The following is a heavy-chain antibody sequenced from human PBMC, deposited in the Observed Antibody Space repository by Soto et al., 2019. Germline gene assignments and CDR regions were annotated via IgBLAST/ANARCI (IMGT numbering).Heavy chain of an antibody. Sequence: SETLSLTCTVSGGSISSSSYYWSWIRQPPGKGLEWIGYIYYSGTTNYNPSLKSRVTISVDTSKNQFSLKLNSVTAADTAVYYCARVDGSGSSPFDYWGQGTLVTVSS. J-gene: IGHJ4*02. D-gene: IGHD3-10*01. CDR2: IYYSGTT. V-gene: IGHV4-61*01. CDR1: GGSISSSSYY. CDR3: ARVDGSGSSPFDY.